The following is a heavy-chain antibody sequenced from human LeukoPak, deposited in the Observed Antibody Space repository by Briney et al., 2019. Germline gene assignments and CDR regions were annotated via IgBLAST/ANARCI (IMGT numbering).Heavy chain of an antibody. V-gene: IGHV3-7*03. Sequence: PGGSLRLSCAASGFTLSNSWMIHWVRQVPGKGLEWVANIKQDGSEKYYVDSVKGRFSISRDNAKNSLYLQMNSLRAEDTAVYYCVRDLDYWGQGTLVTVSS. CDR3: VRDLDY. CDR2: IKQDGSEK. J-gene: IGHJ4*02. CDR1: GFTLSNSW.